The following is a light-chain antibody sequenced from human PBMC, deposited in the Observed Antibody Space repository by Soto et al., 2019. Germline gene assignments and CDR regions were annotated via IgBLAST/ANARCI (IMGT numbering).Light chain of an antibody. CDR3: QHRRDWPLS. V-gene: IGKV3-11*01. J-gene: IGKJ4*01. Sequence: EIVLTQSPATLSLSPGDRATLSCRASQSVGGSLAWYQQKPGQAPRLVIYDTSKRATGIPARFSGSGSGTDFTLTIRGLEPEDFAVYYCQHRRDWPLSFGGGTKVEIK. CDR2: DTS. CDR1: QSVGGS.